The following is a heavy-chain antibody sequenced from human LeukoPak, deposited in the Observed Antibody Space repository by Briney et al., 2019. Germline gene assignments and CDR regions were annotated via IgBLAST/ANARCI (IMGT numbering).Heavy chain of an antibody. CDR1: GGSISSGAYY. J-gene: IGHJ4*02. V-gene: IGHV4-31*03. CDR3: ARDAYDSSGRYFDY. D-gene: IGHD3-22*01. CDR2: IYYSGST. Sequence: PSETLSLTCTVSGGSISSGAYYWNWIRQHPGKGLEWIGYIYYSGSTYYNPSLKSRVTISVDTSKNQFSLKLSSVTAAGTAVYYCARDAYDSSGRYFDYWGQGTLVTVSS.